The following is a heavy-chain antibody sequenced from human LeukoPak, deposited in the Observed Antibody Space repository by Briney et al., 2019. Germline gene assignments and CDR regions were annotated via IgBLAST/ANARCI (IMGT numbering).Heavy chain of an antibody. J-gene: IGHJ6*03. CDR1: GFTVSSNY. Sequence: GGSLRLSCAASGFTVSSNYMSWVRQAPGKGLEWVSVIYSGGSTYYADSVKGRFTISRDNSKNTLYLQMNSLRAEDTAVYYCAREIYGDGYYYYMDVWGKGTTVTVSS. CDR3: AREIYGDGYYYYMDV. CDR2: IYSGGST. V-gene: IGHV3-53*01. D-gene: IGHD4-17*01.